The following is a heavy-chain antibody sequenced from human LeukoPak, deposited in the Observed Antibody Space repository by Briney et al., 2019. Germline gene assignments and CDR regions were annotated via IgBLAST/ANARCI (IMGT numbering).Heavy chain of an antibody. CDR3: ARVEMATIAYDY. Sequence: PGGSLRLSCAASGFTFSSYAMHWVRQAPGKGLEWVAVVSYDGSNKYYADSVKGRFTISRDNSKNTLYLQMNSLRAEDTAVYYCARVEMATIAYDYWGQGTLVTVSS. CDR2: VSYDGSNK. CDR1: GFTFSSYA. J-gene: IGHJ4*02. V-gene: IGHV3-30-3*01. D-gene: IGHD5-12*01.